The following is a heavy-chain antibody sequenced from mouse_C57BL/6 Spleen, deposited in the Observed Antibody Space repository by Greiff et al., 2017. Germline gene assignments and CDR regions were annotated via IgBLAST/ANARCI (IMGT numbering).Heavy chain of an antibody. CDR3: ARPLGYDVSYYYAMDY. J-gene: IGHJ4*01. Sequence: VQLQQSGPVLVKPGASVKMSCKASGYTFTDYYMNWVKQSHGKSLEWIGVINPYNGGTSYNQKFKGKATLTVDKSSSTAYMELNSLTSEDSAVYYCARPLGYDVSYYYAMDYWGQGTSVTVSS. V-gene: IGHV1-19*01. CDR1: GYTFTDYY. D-gene: IGHD2-2*01. CDR2: INPYNGGT.